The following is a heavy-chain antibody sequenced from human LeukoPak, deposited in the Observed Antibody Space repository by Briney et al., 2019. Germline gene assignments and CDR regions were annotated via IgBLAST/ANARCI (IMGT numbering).Heavy chain of an antibody. CDR2: ISGSSSYI. D-gene: IGHD3-3*01. J-gene: IGHJ4*02. V-gene: IGHV3-21*01. CDR1: GFTFSSYS. CDR3: ARDRSGNHEFDY. Sequence: GGSLRLSCAASGFTFSSYSMNWVRQAPGKGLEWVSSISGSSSYIYYADSVKGRFTISRDNAKNSLYLQMNSLRAEDTAVYYCARDRSGNHEFDYWGQGTLVTVSS.